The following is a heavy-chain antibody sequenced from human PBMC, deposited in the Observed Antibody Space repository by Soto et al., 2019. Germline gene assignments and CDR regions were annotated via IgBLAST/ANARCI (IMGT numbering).Heavy chain of an antibody. CDR1: EGRFTSHW. V-gene: IGHV5-51*01. CDR2: IYPGYSDT. Sequence: NSRRGSEGRFTSHWSGGVRQKTGKGREWMGIIYPGYSDTRYSPSFQGQVTISADKSISTAYLQWSSLKASDTAMYYCAILGAVAGGTIFYHGMDIWGQATTVTVSS. D-gene: IGHD6-19*01. J-gene: IGHJ6*02. CDR3: AILGAVAGGTIFYHGMDI.